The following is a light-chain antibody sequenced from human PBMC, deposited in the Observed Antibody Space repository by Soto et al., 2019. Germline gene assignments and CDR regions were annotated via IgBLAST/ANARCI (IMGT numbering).Light chain of an antibody. CDR1: SGDVGGYNY. V-gene: IGLV2-8*01. CDR3: SSYAGSNNYV. Sequence: QSALTQPPSASGSPGQSVTISCTATSGDVGGYNYVSWYQQHPGKAPKLMIYEVSKRPSGVPDRFSGSKSGNTASLTVSGLQAEDEADYYCSSYAGSNNYVFGTGTKLPS. J-gene: IGLJ1*01. CDR2: EVS.